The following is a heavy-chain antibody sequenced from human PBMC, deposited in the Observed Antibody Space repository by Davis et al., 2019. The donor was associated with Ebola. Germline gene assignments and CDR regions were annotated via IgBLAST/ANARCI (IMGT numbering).Heavy chain of an antibody. J-gene: IGHJ4*02. CDR2: ISWNSGRI. Sequence: PGGSLRLSCAASGFTFADYGMHWVRQAAGKGLEWVSHISWNSGRIAYADSVKGRFTISRDNAKNSLYLQMNSLRAEDTALYYCAKAATGMGFDYWGQGTLVTVSS. CDR1: GFTFADYG. V-gene: IGHV3-9*01. D-gene: IGHD6-13*01. CDR3: AKAATGMGFDY.